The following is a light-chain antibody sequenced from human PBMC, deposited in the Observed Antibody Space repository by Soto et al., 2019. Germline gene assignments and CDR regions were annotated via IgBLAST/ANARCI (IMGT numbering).Light chain of an antibody. CDR2: LNSDGSH. J-gene: IGLJ7*01. CDR3: QTWGPGGHAV. CDR1: SGHSSYA. Sequence: QPVLTQSPSASASLGASVKLTCTLSSGHSSYAIAWHQQQSEKGPRYLMKLNSDGSHNKGDGIPDRFSGSSSGAERYLTISSLQSGDEADYSCQTWGPGGHAVFGGGTQLTVL. V-gene: IGLV4-69*01.